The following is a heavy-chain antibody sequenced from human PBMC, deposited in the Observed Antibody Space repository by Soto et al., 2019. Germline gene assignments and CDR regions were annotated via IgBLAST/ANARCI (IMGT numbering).Heavy chain of an antibody. J-gene: IGHJ6*02. CDR1: GFTISSYA. V-gene: IGHV3-23*01. CDR3: ARGDRGGSGSPASYYYSGLDV. D-gene: IGHD3-10*01. Sequence: GGSLRLSCAASGFTISSYAMGWVRQAPGKGLEWVSSVSAGGDMTYYSDSVKGRFTISRDNSNNALFLQMNSLRIEDTALYYCARGDRGGSGSPASYYYSGLDVWGQGTTVTVSS. CDR2: VSAGGDMT.